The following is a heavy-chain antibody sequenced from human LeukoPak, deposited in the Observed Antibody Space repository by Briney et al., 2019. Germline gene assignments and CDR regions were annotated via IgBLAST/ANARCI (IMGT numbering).Heavy chain of an antibody. J-gene: IGHJ6*03. CDR3: ATFPPYYYYMDV. Sequence: GGSLRLSCAASGFTFDDYGMSWVRQAPGKGLEWVPGINWNGGSTGYADSVKGRFTISRDNAKNSLYPQMNSLRAEDTAVYYCATFPPYYYYMDVWGKGTTVTVSS. V-gene: IGHV3-20*04. CDR2: INWNGGST. CDR1: GFTFDDYG.